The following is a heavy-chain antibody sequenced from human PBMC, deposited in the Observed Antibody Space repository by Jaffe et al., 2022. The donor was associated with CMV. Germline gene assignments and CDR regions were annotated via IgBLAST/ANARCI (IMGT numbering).Heavy chain of an antibody. D-gene: IGHD3-9*01. V-gene: IGHV3-33*08. CDR2: IWYDGSNK. J-gene: IGHJ3*02. CDR3: ARDQSAGVRPTGAFDI. CDR1: GFTFSSYG. Sequence: QVQLVESGGGVVQPGRSLRLSCAASGFTFSSYGMHWVRQAPGKGLEWVAVIWYDGSNKYYADSVKGRFTISRDNSKNTLYLQMNSLRAEDTAVYYCARDQSAGVRPTGAFDIWGQGTMVTVSS.